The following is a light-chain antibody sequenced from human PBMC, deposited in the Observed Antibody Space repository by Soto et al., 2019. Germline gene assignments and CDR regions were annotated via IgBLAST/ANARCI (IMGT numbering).Light chain of an antibody. J-gene: IGKJ1*01. CDR1: QSVSSSY. V-gene: IGKV3-20*01. CDR3: QQYNTAWT. CDR2: GAS. Sequence: EIVLTQSPGTLSLSPGERATLSCRASQSVSSSYLAWYQQKPGQAPRLLIYGASSRATGIPDRFSGSGSGTEFTLTISSLQPDDFATYYCQQYNTAWTFGQGTKVDIK.